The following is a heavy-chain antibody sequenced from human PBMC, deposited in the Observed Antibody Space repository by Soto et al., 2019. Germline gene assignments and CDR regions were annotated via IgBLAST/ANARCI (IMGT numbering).Heavy chain of an antibody. J-gene: IGHJ5*02. Sequence: PSETLSLTCSVSGDSVSSDIYFWTWIRQPPGKGLEWIAYISYTGDTNYNPSLKSRVTISVDTSRNQFSLTLTSVTAADTAVYFCARIVVGATVDLWGQGSLVTVPQ. D-gene: IGHD1-26*01. CDR2: ISYTGDT. CDR3: ARIVVGATVDL. CDR1: GDSVSSDIYF. V-gene: IGHV4-61*01.